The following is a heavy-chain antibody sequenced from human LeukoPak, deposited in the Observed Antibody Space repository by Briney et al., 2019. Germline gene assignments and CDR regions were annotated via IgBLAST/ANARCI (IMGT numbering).Heavy chain of an antibody. CDR2: ISYDGSNK. CDR1: GFTFRSYG. CDR3: AKSATDY. J-gene: IGHJ4*02. V-gene: IGHV3-30*12. Sequence: GGSLRLSCAASGFTFRSYGMHWVRQAPGKGLEWVAVISYDGSNKYYADSVKGRFTISRDNSKNTLYLQMNSLRAEDTAVYYCAKSATDYWGQGTLVTVSS.